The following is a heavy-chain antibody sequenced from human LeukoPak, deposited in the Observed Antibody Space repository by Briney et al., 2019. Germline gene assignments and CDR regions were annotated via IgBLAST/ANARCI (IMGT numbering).Heavy chain of an antibody. CDR3: ARVASRDGYKLLFDY. CDR1: GFTFSSYW. CDR2: IKQDGSEK. V-gene: IGHV3-7*01. Sequence: GGSLRLSCAASGFTFSSYWMSWVRQAPGKGLEWVANIKQDGSEKYYVDSVKGRFTVSRDNAKNSLYLQMNSLRAEDTAVYYCARVASRDGYKLLFDYWGQGTLVTVSS. D-gene: IGHD5-24*01. J-gene: IGHJ4*02.